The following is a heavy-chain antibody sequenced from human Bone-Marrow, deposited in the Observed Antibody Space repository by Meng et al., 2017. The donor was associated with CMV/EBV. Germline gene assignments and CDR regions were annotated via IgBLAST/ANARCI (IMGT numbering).Heavy chain of an antibody. CDR2: INRSGST. V-gene: IGHV4-34*09. CDR1: GASFSDHY. CDR3: ARVLWFGARRAFDI. Sequence: LRLSCAVYGASFSDHYWTWIRQPPGKGLEWIGEINRSGSTHYDPSLKSRVTISVDTSKNQFSLKLSSVTAADTAVYYCARVLWFGARRAFDIWGQGTMVTVSS. J-gene: IGHJ3*02. D-gene: IGHD3-10*01.